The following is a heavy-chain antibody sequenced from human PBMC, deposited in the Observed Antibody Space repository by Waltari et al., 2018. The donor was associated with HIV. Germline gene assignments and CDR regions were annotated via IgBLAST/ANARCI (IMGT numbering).Heavy chain of an antibody. V-gene: IGHV3-30-3*01. CDR3: ARGPEWLRPPYYYGMDV. CDR1: GLTFSSYA. CDR2: ISYDGSNK. J-gene: IGHJ6*02. Sequence: QVQLVESGGGVVQPGRSLRLSCAASGLTFSSYAMHWVRQAPGKGLEWVAVISYDGSNKYYADSVKGRFTISRDNSKNTLYLQMNSLRAEDTAVYYCARGPEWLRPPYYYGMDVWGQGTTVTVSS. D-gene: IGHD5-12*01.